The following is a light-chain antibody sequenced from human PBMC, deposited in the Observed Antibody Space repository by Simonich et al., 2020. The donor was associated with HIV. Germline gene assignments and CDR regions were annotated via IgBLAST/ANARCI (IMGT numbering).Light chain of an antibody. CDR1: SSDVGGYNS. CDR3: SSYTSSSTYV. Sequence: QSALTQPASVSGSPGQSITISCTGTSSDVGGYNSVSWYQQHPGKAPKVMIYDVSKRPAGVSNRFSGSKSGNTASLTISGLQADDEADYYCSSYTSSSTYVFGTGTKVTVL. V-gene: IGLV2-14*01. J-gene: IGLJ1*01. CDR2: DVS.